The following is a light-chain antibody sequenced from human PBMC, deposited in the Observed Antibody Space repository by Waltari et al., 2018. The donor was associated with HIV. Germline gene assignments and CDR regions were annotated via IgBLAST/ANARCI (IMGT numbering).Light chain of an antibody. CDR3: QSYDSSLRVVV. CDR1: SSNIGAGYD. J-gene: IGLJ2*01. Sequence: QSVLTQPPSVSGAPGQRVTISCTGSSSNIGAGYDVHWYQPLPGTDPKLLIHGNRNRPSEVPDRFSGAKSGTSASLSIPGLQSEDESDYYCQSYDSSLRVVVFVGGTKLTVL. V-gene: IGLV1-40*01. CDR2: GNR.